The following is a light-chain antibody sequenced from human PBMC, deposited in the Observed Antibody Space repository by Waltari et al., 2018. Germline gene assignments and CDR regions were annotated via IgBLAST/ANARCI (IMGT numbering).Light chain of an antibody. V-gene: IGKV3-11*01. CDR1: QSVSSY. J-gene: IGKJ4*01. CDR2: DAS. CDR3: QQRGHWLT. Sequence: IVLTQSPATLSLSPGERATLSCRASQSVSSYLTWYQQKPGQAPRLLIYDASNRATGIPTRFSGSGSVTDFTLTISSLEPEDFAVYYCQQRGHWLTFGGGTKVEI.